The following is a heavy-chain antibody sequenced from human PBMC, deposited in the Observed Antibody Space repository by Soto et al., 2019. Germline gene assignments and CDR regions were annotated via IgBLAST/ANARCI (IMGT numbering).Heavy chain of an antibody. CDR1: GGSISSSSYY. V-gene: IGHV4-39*01. Sequence: SETLSLTCTVSGGSISSSSYYWGWIRQPPGKGLEWIGSIYYSGSTYYNPSLKSRVTISVDTSKNQFSLKLSSVTAADTAVYYCAVGATDYYYGMDVWGQGTTVTVSS. D-gene: IGHD1-26*01. CDR3: AVGATDYYYGMDV. J-gene: IGHJ6*02. CDR2: IYYSGST.